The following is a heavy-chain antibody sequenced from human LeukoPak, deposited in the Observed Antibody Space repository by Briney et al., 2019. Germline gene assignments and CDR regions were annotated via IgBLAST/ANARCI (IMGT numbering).Heavy chain of an antibody. CDR1: GYAFTSYG. Sequence: GASVKVSCKASGYAFTSYGISWVRQAPGQGLEWMGWISAYNGNTNYAQKLQGRVTMTTDTSTSTAYMELRSLGSDDTAVYYCARDSKYCSGGSCYADWFDPWGQGTLVTVSS. J-gene: IGHJ5*02. V-gene: IGHV1-18*01. D-gene: IGHD2-15*01. CDR3: ARDSKYCSGGSCYADWFDP. CDR2: ISAYNGNT.